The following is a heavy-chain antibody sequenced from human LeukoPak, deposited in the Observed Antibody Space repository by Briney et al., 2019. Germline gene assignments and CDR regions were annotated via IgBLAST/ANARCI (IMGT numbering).Heavy chain of an antibody. V-gene: IGHV3-11*05. D-gene: IGHD1-26*01. Sequence: GGSLRLSCASSGCTFSDYYMSWIRQAPGKGLEWISYISDSSSYTNYADSVKGRFTISRDNAKNSLYLQMNSQRAEDTAVYYCARDRVGYYFDYWGQGTLVTVSS. CDR1: GCTFSDYY. CDR2: ISDSSSYT. CDR3: ARDRVGYYFDY. J-gene: IGHJ4*02.